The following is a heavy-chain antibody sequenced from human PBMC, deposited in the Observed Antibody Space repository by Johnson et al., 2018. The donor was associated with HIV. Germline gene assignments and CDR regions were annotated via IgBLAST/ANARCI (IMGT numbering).Heavy chain of an antibody. V-gene: IGHV3-7*05. CDR2: IKQDGSQK. D-gene: IGHD2-15*01. CDR1: GFTFSGYW. J-gene: IGHJ3*02. CDR3: ARELGGSCYPHRSPHDAFDI. Sequence: VQLVESGGGLVQPGGSLRLSCAASGFTFSGYWMSWVRQAPGKGLEWVANIKQDGSQKYYGDSVKGRFTISRDNAKNSVYLQMNSLRAEDTAVYYCARELGGSCYPHRSPHDAFDIWGQGTMVTVSS.